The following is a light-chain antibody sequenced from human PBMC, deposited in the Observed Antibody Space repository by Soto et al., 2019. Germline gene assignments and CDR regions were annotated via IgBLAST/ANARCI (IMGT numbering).Light chain of an antibody. Sequence: QSVLTQPPSVSGAPGQRVTISCTGSSSNIGAGYDVHWYQQLPGTAPKRLMYGNSNRPSGVPDRFSGSKSGTSASLAITGLQDEDEADYYCQSYDSSLSVVFGGGTKLTVL. CDR3: QSYDSSLSVV. J-gene: IGLJ2*01. V-gene: IGLV1-40*01. CDR1: SSNIGAGYD. CDR2: GNS.